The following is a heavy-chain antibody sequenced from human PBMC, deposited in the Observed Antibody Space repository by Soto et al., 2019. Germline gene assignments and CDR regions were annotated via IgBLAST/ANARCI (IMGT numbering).Heavy chain of an antibody. CDR2: VSGSGGST. D-gene: IGHD4-17*01. CDR1: GITFSSYA. Sequence: GGSLRLSCAASGITFSSYAMSWVRQAPGKGLEWVAAVSGSGGSTYYAESMKGRFTISRENSKNTLDLQMNSLRAEDTTVYYCAKVGPWTSVTTYFDYWGQGTVVTVPS. CDR3: AKVGPWTSVTTYFDY. J-gene: IGHJ4*02. V-gene: IGHV3-23*01.